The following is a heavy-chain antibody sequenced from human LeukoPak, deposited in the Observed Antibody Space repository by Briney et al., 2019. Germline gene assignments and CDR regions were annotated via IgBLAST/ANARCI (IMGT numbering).Heavy chain of an antibody. D-gene: IGHD6-6*01. Sequence: SETLSLTCTVSGGSISSSSYYWGWIRQPPGKGLEWIGGIYYSGSTYYNPSLKSRVTISVDTSKNQFSLKLSSVTAADTAVYYCAREELEYSSSSGWFDPWGQGTLVTVSS. J-gene: IGHJ5*02. CDR3: AREELEYSSSSGWFDP. CDR1: GGSISSSSYY. CDR2: IYYSGST. V-gene: IGHV4-39*07.